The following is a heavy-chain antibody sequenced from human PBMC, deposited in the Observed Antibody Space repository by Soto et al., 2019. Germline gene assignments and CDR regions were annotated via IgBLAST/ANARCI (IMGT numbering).Heavy chain of an antibody. Sequence: SVKVSCKASGGTFSSYRINWVRQAPGQGLEWVGRIVPIYRTADYAQKFQGRVTITADESARTSYMEPRSLKSQDTAVYYCVRDSGAKLSSSWGQGTLVTVSS. V-gene: IGHV1-69*13. D-gene: IGHD6-13*01. J-gene: IGHJ4*02. CDR1: GGTFSSYR. CDR2: IVPIYRTA. CDR3: VRDSGAKLSSS.